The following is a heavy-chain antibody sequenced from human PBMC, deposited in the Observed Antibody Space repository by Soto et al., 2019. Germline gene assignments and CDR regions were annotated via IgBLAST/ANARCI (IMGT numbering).Heavy chain of an antibody. Sequence: PGGSLRLSCAASGFTFSSYAMSWVRQAPGKGLEWVSAISDSGGSTYYADSVKGRFTISRDNSKNTLYLQMNSLRAEDTAVYYCAKIRDYDFWSGYPRYGMDVWGQGTTVTVSS. CDR3: AKIRDYDFWSGYPRYGMDV. J-gene: IGHJ6*02. D-gene: IGHD3-3*01. CDR2: ISDSGGST. V-gene: IGHV3-23*01. CDR1: GFTFSSYA.